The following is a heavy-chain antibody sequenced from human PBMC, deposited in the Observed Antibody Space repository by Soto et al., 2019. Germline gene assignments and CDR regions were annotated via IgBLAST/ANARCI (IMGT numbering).Heavy chain of an antibody. V-gene: IGHV4-34*01. D-gene: IGHD3-22*01. CDR2: INHSGST. CDR1: GGSFSGYY. Sequence: PSETLSVTCAVYGGSFSGYYWTGIRQPPGTGLEWIGEINHSGSTNYNPSLKSRVTISVDTSKNQFSLKLSSVTAADTAVYYCARDSSGLVDYWGQGTLVTVSS. CDR3: ARDSSGLVDY. J-gene: IGHJ4*02.